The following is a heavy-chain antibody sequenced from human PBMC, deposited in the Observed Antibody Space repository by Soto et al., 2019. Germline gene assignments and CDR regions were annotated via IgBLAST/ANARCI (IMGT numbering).Heavy chain of an antibody. D-gene: IGHD3-10*01. J-gene: IGHJ6*02. V-gene: IGHV4-59*01. CDR2: IYYSGST. CDR3: ARIVWFGAFSYYYGMHV. Sequence: PSETLSLSCTVSGGSISSYYWSWVRQPPGKGLEWIGYIYYSGSTNYNPSLKSRVTISVDTSKNQFSLKLSSVTAADTAVYYCARIVWFGAFSYYYGMHVRHDGPTVTV. CDR1: GGSISSYY.